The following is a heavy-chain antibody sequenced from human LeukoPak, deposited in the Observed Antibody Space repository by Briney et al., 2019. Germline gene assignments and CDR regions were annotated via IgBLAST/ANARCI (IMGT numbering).Heavy chain of an antibody. V-gene: IGHV5-51*01. CDR3: ARLTQLGYCSSTSCYNSWFDP. Sequence: GESLKISCKGSGYSFTNYWIGWVRQMPGKGLEWMGIIYPGDSDTRYSPSFQGQVTISADKSISTAYLQWSSLKASDTTMYYCARLTQLGYCSSTSCYNSWFDPWGQGTLVTVSS. CDR1: GYSFTNYW. J-gene: IGHJ5*02. CDR2: IYPGDSDT. D-gene: IGHD2-2*02.